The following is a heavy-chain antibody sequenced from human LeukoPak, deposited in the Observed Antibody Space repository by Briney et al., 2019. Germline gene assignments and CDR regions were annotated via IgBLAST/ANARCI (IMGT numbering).Heavy chain of an antibody. Sequence: PSETLSLTCTVSGGSISSYYWSWIRQPAGKGLEWIGRIYTSGSTNYNPSLKSRVTISVDKSKNQFSLKLSSVTAADTAVYYCARVRCSSTSCYFFAGHDAFDIWGQGTMVTVSS. CDR3: ARVRCSSTSCYFFAGHDAFDI. CDR1: GGSISSYY. CDR2: IYTSGST. D-gene: IGHD2-2*01. J-gene: IGHJ3*02. V-gene: IGHV4-4*07.